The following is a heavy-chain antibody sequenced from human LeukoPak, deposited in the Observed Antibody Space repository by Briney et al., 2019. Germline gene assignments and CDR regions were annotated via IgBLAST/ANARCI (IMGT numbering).Heavy chain of an antibody. J-gene: IGHJ4*02. V-gene: IGHV1-8*01. D-gene: IGHD3-10*01. CDR2: MSPNSGNT. CDR3: ARGATMVRGVPDY. CDR1: GYTFTSYD. Sequence: ASVKVSCKASGYTFTSYDINWVRQATGQGLEWMGWMSPNSGNTGYAQKFQGRVTMTRNTSISTAYMELSSLRSEDTAVYYCARGATMVRGVPDYWGQGTLVTVSS.